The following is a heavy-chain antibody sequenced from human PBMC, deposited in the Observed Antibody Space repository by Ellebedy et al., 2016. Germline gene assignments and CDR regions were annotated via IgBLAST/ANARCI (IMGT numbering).Heavy chain of an antibody. J-gene: IGHJ4*02. D-gene: IGHD2-2*01. CDR1: GGSISGSTYY. Sequence: SETLSLXXTVSGGSISGSTYYWGWVRQPPGKGLEWIGNIYYSGNTHYNPSLKSRVTISVDTPKNQFSLELSSVTAADTAVYYCARHGFVAPADYWGQGTLVTVSS. CDR3: ARHGFVAPADY. CDR2: IYYSGNT. V-gene: IGHV4-39*01.